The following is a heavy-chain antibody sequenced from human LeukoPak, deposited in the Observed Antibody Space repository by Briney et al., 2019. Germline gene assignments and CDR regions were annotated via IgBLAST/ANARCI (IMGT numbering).Heavy chain of an antibody. CDR1: GYTFRTYG. CDR2: ISDYNGNT. V-gene: IGHV1-18*01. J-gene: IGHJ4*02. D-gene: IGHD6-6*01. CDR3: ARASSGVHDY. Sequence: ASVKVSCKASGYTFRTYGICWVRQAPGQGLEWMGWISDYNGNTNYAQKLQGRVTMTTDTSTSTAHMELRSLRSDDTAVYYCARASSGVHDYWGQGTLVTVSS.